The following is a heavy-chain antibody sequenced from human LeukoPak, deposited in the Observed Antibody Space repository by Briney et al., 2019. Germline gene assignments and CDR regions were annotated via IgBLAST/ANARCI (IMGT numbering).Heavy chain of an antibody. V-gene: IGHV1-69*04. CDR2: IIPILGIA. CDR1: GGTFSSYA. D-gene: IGHD3-22*01. J-gene: IGHJ4*02. Sequence: SVKVSCKASGGTFSSYAISWVRQAPGQGLEWMGRIIPILGIANYAQKFQGRVTITADKSTSIAYMELSSLRSEDTAVYYCAREVGGYYDSSGYYSFPPYYFDYWGQGTLVTVSS. CDR3: AREVGGYYDSSGYYSFPPYYFDY.